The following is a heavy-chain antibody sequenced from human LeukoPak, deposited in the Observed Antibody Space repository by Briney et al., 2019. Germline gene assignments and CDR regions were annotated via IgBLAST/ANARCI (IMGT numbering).Heavy chain of an antibody. Sequence: SETLSLTCTVSGGSISSGDYYWSWIRQPPGKGLEWIGYIYYSGSTYYNPPLKSRVTISVDTSKNQFSLKLSSVTAADTAVYYCARGPLYYDFWSGYYYYYYGMDVWGQGTTVTVSS. CDR1: GGSISSGDYY. D-gene: IGHD3-3*01. V-gene: IGHV4-30-4*01. J-gene: IGHJ6*02. CDR3: ARGPLYYDFWSGYYYYYYGMDV. CDR2: IYYSGST.